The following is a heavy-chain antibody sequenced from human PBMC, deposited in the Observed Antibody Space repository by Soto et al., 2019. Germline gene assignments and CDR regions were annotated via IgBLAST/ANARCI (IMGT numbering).Heavy chain of an antibody. CDR3: ARAGSGHGLDV. D-gene: IGHD3-10*01. V-gene: IGHV3-72*01. CDR2: TANKRSRYTT. Sequence: PGGSLRVSCGVSGFTSSDHYMDWVRQAPGKGLEWVGRTANKRSRYTTEYAASVKGRFIISRDDSKNSVYLQMNSLKIEDTAVYYCARAGSGHGLDVWGQGTTVTVSS. J-gene: IGHJ6*02. CDR1: GFTSSDHY.